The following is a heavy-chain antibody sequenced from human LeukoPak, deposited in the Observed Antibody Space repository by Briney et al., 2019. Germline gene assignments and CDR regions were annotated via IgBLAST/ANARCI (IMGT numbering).Heavy chain of an antibody. V-gene: IGHV4-59*01. Sequence: SETLSLTCTVSGGSISSYYWTWIRQPPGKGLEWIGSLYYSGSTNYNPSLKSRVTMSVDTSKNQFSLKLSSVTAADTAVYFCARGPYAYDSSGAFDIWGQGTMVTVSS. CDR3: ARGPYAYDSSGAFDI. CDR2: LYYSGST. CDR1: GGSISSYY. J-gene: IGHJ3*02. D-gene: IGHD3-22*01.